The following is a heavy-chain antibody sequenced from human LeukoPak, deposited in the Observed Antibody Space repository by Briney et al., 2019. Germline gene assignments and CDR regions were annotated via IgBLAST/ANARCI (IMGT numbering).Heavy chain of an antibody. CDR1: GFTFSSYW. Sequence: GGSLRLSCPASGFTFSSYWMHWVRQAPGKGLVWVSRINSDGSSTSYADSVKGRFTISRDNAKNTLYLQMNSLRAEDTAVYYCASGGRYCSGGSCYENAFDIWGQGTMVTVSS. CDR3: ASGGRYCSGGSCYENAFDI. J-gene: IGHJ3*02. V-gene: IGHV3-74*01. D-gene: IGHD2-15*01. CDR2: INSDGSST.